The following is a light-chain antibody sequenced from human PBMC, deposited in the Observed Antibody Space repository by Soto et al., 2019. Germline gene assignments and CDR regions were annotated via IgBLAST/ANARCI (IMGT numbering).Light chain of an antibody. CDR2: AAS. CDR1: QSISSS. Sequence: DIQMTQSPSSLSASVGDRVTITCRASQSISSSLNWYQQKPGKAPKLLIYAASSLQSGVPSRFSGSGSGTDFTLTISILQPEDFATDYGQQRYCTSPYTCGQCTKLEMK. CDR3: QQRYCTSPYT. V-gene: IGKV1-39*01. J-gene: IGKJ2*01.